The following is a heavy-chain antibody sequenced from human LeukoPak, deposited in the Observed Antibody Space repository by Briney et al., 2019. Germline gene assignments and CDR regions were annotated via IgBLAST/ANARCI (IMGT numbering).Heavy chain of an antibody. CDR3: AREGRMSMGIEY. D-gene: IGHD4/OR15-4a*01. V-gene: IGHV4-34*01. CDR2: INHGGST. CDR1: GGSLSGYY. J-gene: IGHJ4*02. Sequence: SETLSLACAVYGGSLSGYYWSWIRQSLGKGLEWIGEINHGGSTNYNPSLKSRVTMSVDTSKNHFSLKLSSVTAADTAAYFCAREGRMSMGIEYWGQGTLVTVSS.